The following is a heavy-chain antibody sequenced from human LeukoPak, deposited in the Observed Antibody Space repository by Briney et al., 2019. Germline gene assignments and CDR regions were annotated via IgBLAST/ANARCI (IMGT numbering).Heavy chain of an antibody. V-gene: IGHV3-53*01. CDR3: AGGSVPLSYWYCYV. J-gene: IGHJ2*01. D-gene: IGHD2-2*01. CDR1: GFTESTNQ. Sequence: GESVSHLRAASGFTESTNQVNGAGQAPGKGLEWVSVIYSGGSTYYPDSVKGRFTISRDNSKNPLYLQMNSLRAEDTALYFCAGGSVPLSYWYCYVWGSGNLVTVSS. CDR2: IYSGGST.